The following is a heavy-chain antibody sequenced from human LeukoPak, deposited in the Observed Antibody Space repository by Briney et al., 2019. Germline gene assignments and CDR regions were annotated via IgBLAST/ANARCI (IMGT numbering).Heavy chain of an antibody. CDR2: ISGSGGST. V-gene: IGHV3-23*01. CDR1: GFTFSSYA. J-gene: IGHJ4*02. Sequence: PGGSLRLSCAASGFTFSSYAMSWVRQAPGKGLEWVSAISGSGGSTYYADSVKGRFTISRDDSKNTLYLQMNSLRAEDTALYYCARDFWEMATINGGTGYWGQGTLVTVSS. CDR3: ARDFWEMATINGGTGY. D-gene: IGHD5-24*01.